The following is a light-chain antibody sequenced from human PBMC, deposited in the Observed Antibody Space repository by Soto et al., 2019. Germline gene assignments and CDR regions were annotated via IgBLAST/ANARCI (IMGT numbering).Light chain of an antibody. Sequence: EIVMTQSPATLSVSPGERATLSCRASQSVGRNLAWYQQRPGQAPRLLIHGASARPSGVPARISGSGSGTAFTLTLISLQSEDFAVYYCQQYSDSPITFGPGTTVDLK. CDR2: GAS. V-gene: IGKV3-15*01. J-gene: IGKJ3*01. CDR3: QQYSDSPIT. CDR1: QSVGRN.